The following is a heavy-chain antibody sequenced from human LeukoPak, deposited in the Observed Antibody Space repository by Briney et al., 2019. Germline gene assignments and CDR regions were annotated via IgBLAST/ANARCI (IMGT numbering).Heavy chain of an antibody. V-gene: IGHV3-21*04. J-gene: IGHJ6*02. D-gene: IGHD3-9*01. CDR3: ARDIRAAVLRYFDWFNGMDV. CDR1: GFTFSSYS. Sequence: GGSLRLSCAASGFTFSSYSMNWVRQAPGKGLEWVSPISSSSSYIYYADSVKGRFTISRDNAKNSLYLQMNSLRAEDTAVYYCARDIRAAVLRYFDWFNGMDVWGQGTTVTVSS. CDR2: ISSSSSYI.